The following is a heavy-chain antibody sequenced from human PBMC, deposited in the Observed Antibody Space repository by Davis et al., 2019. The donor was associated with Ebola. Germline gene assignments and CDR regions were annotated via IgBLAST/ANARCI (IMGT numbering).Heavy chain of an antibody. D-gene: IGHD1-1*01. V-gene: IGHV3-11*01. CDR3: VKKGPRVPGNSWFDA. CDR2: ISTSNSGSTP. Sequence: GESLKISCEASGFNFSDHYMSWIRQAPGKGLEWISYISTSNSGSTPYYADSVKGRFTISRDNSKNTLYLQMNSLRVEESAVYHCVKKGPRVPGNSWFDAWGQGTLVTVSS. J-gene: IGHJ5*02. CDR1: GFNFSDHY.